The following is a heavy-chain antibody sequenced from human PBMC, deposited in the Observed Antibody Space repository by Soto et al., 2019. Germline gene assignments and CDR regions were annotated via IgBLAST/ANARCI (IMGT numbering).Heavy chain of an antibody. CDR2: IKQDGSEK. D-gene: IGHD3-10*01. Sequence: GGSLRLSCAASGFTFSSYWMSWVRQAPGKGLEWVANIKQDGSEKYYVDSVKGRFTISRDNAKNSLYLQMNSLRAEDTAVYYCARGRELLWFGELFSRSDYYYGMDVWGQGTTVTVSS. CDR3: ARGRELLWFGELFSRSDYYYGMDV. V-gene: IGHV3-7*01. CDR1: GFTFSSYW. J-gene: IGHJ6*02.